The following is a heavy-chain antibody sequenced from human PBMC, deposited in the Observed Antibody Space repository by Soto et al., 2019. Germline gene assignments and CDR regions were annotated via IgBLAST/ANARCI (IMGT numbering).Heavy chain of an antibody. CDR2: ISDSGGST. CDR1: GFTFSSYT. V-gene: IGHV3-23*01. J-gene: IGHJ6*03. CDR3: AKGLGDYYYMDV. Sequence: EVQPLESGGGLVQPGGSLRLSCAASGFTFSSYTMSWVRQAPGKGLEWVSAISDSGGSTYYADSVKGRFTISRDNSKHTLFLQVNSLRAEDTAVYYCAKGLGDYYYMDVWGKGTTVTVSS.